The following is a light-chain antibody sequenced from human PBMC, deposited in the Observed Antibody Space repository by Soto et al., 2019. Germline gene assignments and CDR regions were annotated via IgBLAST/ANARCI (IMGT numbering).Light chain of an antibody. CDR1: QTISSW. Sequence: IQMTQSPSTLSGTEGDRITMXXRASQTISSWLAWYQQKPGKAPKXLIYKASTLKSGVPSRFSGSGAGTEFTLTISSLQPDDFATYYCQHYNSYSEAFGQGTKVDIK. J-gene: IGKJ1*01. CDR3: QHYNSYSEA. CDR2: KAS. V-gene: IGKV1-5*03.